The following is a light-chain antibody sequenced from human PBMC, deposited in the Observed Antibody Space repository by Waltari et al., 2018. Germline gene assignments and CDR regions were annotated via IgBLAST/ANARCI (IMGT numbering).Light chain of an antibody. CDR1: QSISTW. CDR2: KAS. CDR3: QQYNSYLLT. J-gene: IGKJ4*01. V-gene: IGKV1-5*03. Sequence: TCRASQSISTWLAWYQQKPVKAPKLLIYKASTLETGVPSRFSGSGSGTEFTLTISSLQPDDFATYFCQQYNSYLLTFGGGTKVEIQ.